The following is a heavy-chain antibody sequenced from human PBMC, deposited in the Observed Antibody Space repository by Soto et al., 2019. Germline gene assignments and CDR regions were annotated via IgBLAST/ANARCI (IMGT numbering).Heavy chain of an antibody. CDR3: ARGIMTYAFDI. CDR1: GGSFSGYY. V-gene: IGHV4-34*01. J-gene: IGHJ3*02. Sequence: QVQLQQWGAGLLKPSETLSLTCAVYGGSFSGYYWSWIRQPPGKGLEWIGEINHSGSTNYNPSLKSRVTISVDTSKNQFSLKLSSVTAADTAVYYCARGIMTYAFDIWGQGTMVTVSS. CDR2: INHSGST.